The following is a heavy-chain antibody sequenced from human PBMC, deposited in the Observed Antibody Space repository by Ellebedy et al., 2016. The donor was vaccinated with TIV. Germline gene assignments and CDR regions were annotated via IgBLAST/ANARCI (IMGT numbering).Heavy chain of an antibody. CDR1: GGSFSGYY. J-gene: IGHJ5*02. V-gene: IGHV4-34*01. CDR2: INHSGST. Sequence: SETLSLXXAVYGGSFSGYYWSWIRQPPGKGLEWIGEINHSGSTNYNPSLKSRVTISVDTSKNQFSLKLSSVTAADTAVYYCARFHPSKGRSYWERTNWFDPWGQGTLVTVSS. CDR3: ARFHPSKGRSYWERTNWFDP. D-gene: IGHD1-26*01.